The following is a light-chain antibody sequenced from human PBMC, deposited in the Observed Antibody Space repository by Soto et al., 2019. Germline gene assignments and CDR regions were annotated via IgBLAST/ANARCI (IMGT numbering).Light chain of an antibody. J-gene: IGLJ2*01. CDR2: LNSDGSH. CDR1: SGHSNYA. V-gene: IGLV4-69*01. CDR3: QTWGSGIVV. Sequence: QSVLTQSPSASASLGASVKLPCTLSSGHSNYAIAWHQQQSEKGPRYLMKLNSDGSHSKGDGIPDRFSGSSSGAERYLTISSIQSEDDADYYCQTWGSGIVVFGGGTKLTVL.